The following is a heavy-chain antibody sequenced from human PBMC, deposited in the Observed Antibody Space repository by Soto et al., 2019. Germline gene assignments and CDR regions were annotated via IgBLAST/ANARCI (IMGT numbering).Heavy chain of an antibody. CDR3: ARGYRWLDY. V-gene: IGHV4-59*01. Sequence: TXSLTCTVSVGSIISDYWSWIRQPPGKGLEWIGYIYYSGSTNYNPSLKSRVTISVDTSKNQFSLKLSSVTAADTAVYYCARGYRWLDYWGQGTPVTVSS. J-gene: IGHJ4*02. CDR1: VGSIISDY. CDR2: IYYSGST. D-gene: IGHD5-12*01.